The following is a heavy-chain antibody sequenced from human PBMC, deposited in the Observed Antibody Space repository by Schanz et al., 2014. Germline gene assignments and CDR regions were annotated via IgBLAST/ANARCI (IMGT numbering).Heavy chain of an antibody. CDR3: AKQHIVRGVIYLNWFDS. CDR2: ITGASDHI. V-gene: IGHV3-23*04. CDR1: GFIFGSSV. J-gene: IGHJ5*01. Sequence: EVQLVESGGGLVQPGGSLRLSCAASGFIFGSSVMAWVRQAPGKGLEWVSGITGASDHIDYAESVKGRFTISRDNSKNTLYLQMNSLRAEDTAVYYCAKQHIVRGVIYLNWFDSWGQGTLVTVSS. D-gene: IGHD3-10*01.